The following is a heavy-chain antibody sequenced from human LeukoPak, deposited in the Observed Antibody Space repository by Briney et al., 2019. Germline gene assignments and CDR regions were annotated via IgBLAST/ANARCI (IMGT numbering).Heavy chain of an antibody. CDR2: ISGSGVSGSGGSA. J-gene: IGHJ4*02. CDR1: EFTFSSYA. CDR3: AKFVTNAVDY. V-gene: IGHV3-23*01. D-gene: IGHD4-17*01. Sequence: GGSLRLSCVAYEFTFSSYAMSWVRQAPGKGLEWVSGISGSGVSGSGGSANYADSVKGRFTISRDNYKNTLYLQMNSLRVEDTAVYYCAKFVTNAVDYWGQGTLVAVYS.